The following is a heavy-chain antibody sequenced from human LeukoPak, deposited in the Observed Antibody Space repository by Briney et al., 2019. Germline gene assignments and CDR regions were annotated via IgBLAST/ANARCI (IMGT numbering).Heavy chain of an antibody. CDR2: ISYDGSNK. CDR1: GFTFSSYA. Sequence: PGGSLRLSCAASGFTFSSYAMHWVRQAPGKGLEWVAVISYDGSNKYYADSVKGRFTISRDNSKNTLYLQMNSLRAEDTAVYYCAKGAIYYDSSGHTDYWGQGTLVTVSS. CDR3: AKGAIYYDSSGHTDY. D-gene: IGHD3-22*01. V-gene: IGHV3-30-3*01. J-gene: IGHJ4*02.